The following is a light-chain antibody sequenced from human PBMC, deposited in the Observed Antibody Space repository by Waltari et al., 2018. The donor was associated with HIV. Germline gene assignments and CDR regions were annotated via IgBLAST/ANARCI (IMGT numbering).Light chain of an antibody. V-gene: IGLV3-1*01. Sequence: SYPLTQTPSVSVSAGQTATIPCSGDKLGDQFTSWYQQQAGQSPLLVIYQDAKRPSGIPERFSGSNSGKTATLTISGAQAVDEADYYCQAWDSRSVVFGGGTKLTVL. J-gene: IGLJ2*01. CDR2: QDA. CDR1: KLGDQF. CDR3: QAWDSRSVV.